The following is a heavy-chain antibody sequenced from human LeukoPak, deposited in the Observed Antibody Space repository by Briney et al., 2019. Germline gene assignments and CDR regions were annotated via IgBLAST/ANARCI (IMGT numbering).Heavy chain of an antibody. CDR1: GFTFSSYD. CDR2: IGTAGDT. Sequence: GGSLRLSCAASGFTFSSYDMHWVRQATGKGLEWVSAIGTAGDTYYPGSVKGRFTISRDNAKNSLYLQMSNLRAEDTAVYFCARGGGLDVWGQGARVTVYS. V-gene: IGHV3-13*01. J-gene: IGHJ6*02. D-gene: IGHD3-16*01. CDR3: ARGGGLDV.